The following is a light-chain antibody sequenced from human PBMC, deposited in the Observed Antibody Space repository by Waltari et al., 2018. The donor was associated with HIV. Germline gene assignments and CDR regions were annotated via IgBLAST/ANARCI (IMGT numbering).Light chain of an antibody. CDR3: QQYNDWPRT. Sequence: EVVMTQSQATLSVSPGERAALACRASQSVSSNLAWYQQKPGQAPRLLIYAASTRATGVPVRISGSGSGTEFTLTISSLQSEDFAVYYCQQYNDWPRTFGQGTKVEIK. J-gene: IGKJ1*01. V-gene: IGKV3-15*01. CDR1: QSVSSN. CDR2: AAS.